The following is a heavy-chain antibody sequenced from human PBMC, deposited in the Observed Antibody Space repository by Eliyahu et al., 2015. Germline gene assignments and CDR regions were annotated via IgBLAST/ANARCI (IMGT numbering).Heavy chain of an antibody. CDR3: ARYSYGXRGRF. V-gene: IGHV3-74*01. J-gene: IGHJ4*02. CDR2: INPDGTST. D-gene: IGHD3-16*01. CDR1: SPNFTSDW. Sequence: EVYLEQSGGGLVQPGGSLRLXXXASSPNFTSDWMFWVRQAPGXGLGWVSRINPDGTSTSYADFVKGRFTVSRDNAINTLYLEMNSLRPEDTGRYFCARYSYGXRGRFWGQGSLVTVSS.